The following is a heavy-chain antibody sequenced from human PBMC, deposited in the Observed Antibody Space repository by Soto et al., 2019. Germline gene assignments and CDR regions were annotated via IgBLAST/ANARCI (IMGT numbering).Heavy chain of an antibody. V-gene: IGHV3-30-3*01. D-gene: IGHD6-13*01. CDR3: AREGIAESGPNYYDF. Sequence: QVQLVESGGGVVQPGRSLTIFCTASGFTFKHNAMHWIRQAAAKGLEWVADISYDGSTKNYADSVKGRFTISRDNSKNTLSLQMSALKGEDTATYYCAREGIAESGPNYYDFWGQGTLVAVSS. CDR2: ISYDGSTK. J-gene: IGHJ4*02. CDR1: GFTFKHNA.